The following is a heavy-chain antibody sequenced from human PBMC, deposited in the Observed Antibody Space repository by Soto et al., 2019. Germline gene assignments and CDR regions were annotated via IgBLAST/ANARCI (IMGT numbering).Heavy chain of an antibody. CDR1: GYTFTSYG. CDR3: ARDPIVVVVAATPRDAFDP. J-gene: IGHJ5*02. Sequence: ASVKASCKASGYTFTSYGISWVRQAPGQGLEWMGWISAYNGNTNYAQKLQGRVTMTTDTSTSTAYMELRSLRSDDTAVYYCARDPIVVVVAATPRDAFDPWGQGTLVTVSS. V-gene: IGHV1-18*01. CDR2: ISAYNGNT. D-gene: IGHD2-15*01.